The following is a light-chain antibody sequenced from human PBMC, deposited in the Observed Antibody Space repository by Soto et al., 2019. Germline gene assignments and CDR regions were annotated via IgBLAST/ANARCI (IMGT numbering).Light chain of an antibody. CDR2: KAS. Sequence: DIQMTQSPSTLSSSVGDRFTITFLSSQTISSWLAWYQQKPGKAPKLLIYKASTLKSGVPSRFSGSGSGTEFTLTISGLRPDDFATYYCQQYNSYSPWTFGPGTKVDI. CDR3: QQYNSYSPWT. V-gene: IGKV1-5*03. J-gene: IGKJ1*01. CDR1: QTISSW.